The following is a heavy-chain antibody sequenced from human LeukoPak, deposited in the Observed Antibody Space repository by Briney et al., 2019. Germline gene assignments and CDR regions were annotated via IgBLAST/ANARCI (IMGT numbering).Heavy chain of an antibody. CDR2: ISGSGAT. CDR3: AKDGQEIGSPDYFDY. Sequence: GGTLRLSCAASGFTFTSYGMSWVRQAPGKGLEWVSAISGSGATYYADSVKGRFAISRDNSKNTLFLRMNSLRAEDTAVYYCAKDGQEIGSPDYFDYWGQGTLVTVSS. J-gene: IGHJ4*02. V-gene: IGHV3-23*01. D-gene: IGHD2/OR15-2a*01. CDR1: GFTFTSYG.